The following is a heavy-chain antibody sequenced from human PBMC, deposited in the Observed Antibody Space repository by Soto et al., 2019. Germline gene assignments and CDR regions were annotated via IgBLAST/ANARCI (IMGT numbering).Heavy chain of an antibody. J-gene: IGHJ4*02. CDR3: AREAIFGVVREYYFDY. V-gene: IGHV3-30*04. Sequence: QVQLVESGGGVVQPGRSLRLSCAASGFTFTRHAMHWVRQAPGKGLECVAVISSDGRNKYYADSVKGQFTISRDNSKNTLYLQMDSLRVEDTAVYYCAREAIFGVVREYYFDYWGPGTLVTVSS. D-gene: IGHD3-3*01. CDR2: ISSDGRNK. CDR1: GFTFTRHA.